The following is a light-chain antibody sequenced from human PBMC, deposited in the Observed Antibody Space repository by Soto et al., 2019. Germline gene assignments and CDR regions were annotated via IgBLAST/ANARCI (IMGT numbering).Light chain of an antibody. Sequence: DIQVTQSPSSLYASVGDRVTITCRASQSISSYLNWYQQKPGKAPKLLIYAASSLQSGVPSRFSGSGSGTDFTRTISSLQPEEFATYYCQQSYSTPPLTFGGGTKVEIK. CDR3: QQSYSTPPLT. V-gene: IGKV1-39*01. CDR2: AAS. J-gene: IGKJ4*01. CDR1: QSISSY.